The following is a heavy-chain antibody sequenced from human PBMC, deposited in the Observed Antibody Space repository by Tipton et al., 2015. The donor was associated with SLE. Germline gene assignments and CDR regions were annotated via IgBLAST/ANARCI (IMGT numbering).Heavy chain of an antibody. V-gene: IGHV4-59*11. D-gene: IGHD2-15*01. CDR2: IYYRGNT. Sequence: TLSLTCTVSGGSISSPYWSWFRQPPGKGLEWIGYIYYRGNTKYKPSLNSRVTISLDTSRTQFSLKLSSVTAADTAVYYCARDGRGYCDNSGCSEYHWFDPWGQGTLVTVSS. J-gene: IGHJ5*02. CDR1: GGSISSPY. CDR3: ARDGRGYCDNSGCSEYHWFDP.